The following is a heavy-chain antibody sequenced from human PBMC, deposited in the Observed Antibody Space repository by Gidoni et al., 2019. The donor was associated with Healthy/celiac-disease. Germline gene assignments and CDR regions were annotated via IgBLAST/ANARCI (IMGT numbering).Heavy chain of an antibody. CDR1: GFAFSSYS. J-gene: IGHJ4*02. CDR3: AREEVGATPTFDY. V-gene: IGHV3-48*02. Sequence: EVQLVESGGGLVQPGGSVRLPCAAAGFAFSSYSMNWVRQAPGKGLEWVSYISSSSSTIYYADSVKGRFTISRDNAKNSLYLQMNSLRDEDTAVYYCAREEVGATPTFDYWGQGTLVTVSS. D-gene: IGHD1-26*01. CDR2: ISSSSSTI.